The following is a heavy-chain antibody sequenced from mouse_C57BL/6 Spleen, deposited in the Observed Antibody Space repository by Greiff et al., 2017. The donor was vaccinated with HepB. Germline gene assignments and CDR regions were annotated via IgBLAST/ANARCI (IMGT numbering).Heavy chain of an antibody. CDR3: AGGYSNY. D-gene: IGHD2-5*01. CDR1: GYSITSGYY. Sequence: EVQRVESGPGLVKPSQSLSLTCSVTGYSITSGYYWNWIRQFPGNKLEWMGYISYDGSNNYNPSLKNRISITRDTSKNQFFLKLNSVTTEDTATYYCAGGYSNYWGQGTTLTVSS. J-gene: IGHJ2*01. CDR2: ISYDGSN. V-gene: IGHV3-6*01.